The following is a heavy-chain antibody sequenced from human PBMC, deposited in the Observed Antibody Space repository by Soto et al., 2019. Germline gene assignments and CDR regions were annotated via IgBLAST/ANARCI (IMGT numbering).Heavy chain of an antibody. CDR1: GFTLSSYE. V-gene: IGHV3-48*03. D-gene: IGHD3-10*01. J-gene: IGHJ6*02. CDR3: ARVSLHYYGSGSYLDV. CDR2: ISSSGSTI. Sequence: GGSLRLSCAASGFTLSSYEMNWVRQAPGKGLEWVSYISSSGSTIYYADSVKGRFTISRDNAKNSLYLQMNSLRAEDTAVYYCARVSLHYYGSGSYLDVWGQGTTVTVSS.